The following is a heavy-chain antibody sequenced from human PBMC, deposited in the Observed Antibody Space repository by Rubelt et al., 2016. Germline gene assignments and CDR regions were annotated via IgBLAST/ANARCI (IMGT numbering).Heavy chain of an antibody. J-gene: IGHJ5*02. CDR2: IIPIFGTA. Sequence: QVQLVQSGAEVKKPGSSVKVSCKASGGTFSSYAISWVRQAPGHGLEWMGGIIPIFGTANYAQKCQGRVTMTRDTSTSTVYMELSSLRSEDTAVYYCARQTTYYDFWSGADNWFDPWGQGTLVTVSS. V-gene: IGHV1-69*06. D-gene: IGHD3-3*01. CDR1: GGTFSSYA. CDR3: ARQTTYYDFWSGADNWFDP.